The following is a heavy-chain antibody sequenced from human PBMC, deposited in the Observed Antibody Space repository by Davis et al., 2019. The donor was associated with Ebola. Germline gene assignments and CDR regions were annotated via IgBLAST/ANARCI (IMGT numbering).Heavy chain of an antibody. J-gene: IGHJ4*02. CDR1: GFTFFNYW. Sequence: PGGSLRLSCAVSGFTFFNYWMTWVRQAPGKGLEWVANIKGDGSEKYYLYPVKGRFTISRDNAKNSLYLEMNNLRVEDTAVYHCTWIRGGNNWGQGTLVTVSS. CDR2: IKGDGSEK. CDR3: TWIRGGNN. D-gene: IGHD3-10*01. V-gene: IGHV3-7*01.